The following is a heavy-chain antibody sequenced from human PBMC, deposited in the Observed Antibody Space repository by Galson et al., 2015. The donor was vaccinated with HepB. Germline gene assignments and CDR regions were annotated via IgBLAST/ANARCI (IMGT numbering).Heavy chain of an antibody. CDR2: IKRDGGEI. Sequence: SLRLSCAASGFTFSRFWMSWVRQAPGKGLEWVANIKRDGGEIHYVDSVKGRFTISRDNAKNSLYLQMNSLRAEDTAVYYCARDRDFWSGYYEYWGQGTLVTVSS. D-gene: IGHD3-3*01. J-gene: IGHJ4*02. V-gene: IGHV3-7*05. CDR1: GFTFSRFW. CDR3: ARDRDFWSGYYEY.